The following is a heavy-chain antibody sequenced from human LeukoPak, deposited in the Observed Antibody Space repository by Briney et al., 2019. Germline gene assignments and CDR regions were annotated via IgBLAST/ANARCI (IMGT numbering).Heavy chain of an antibody. J-gene: IGHJ4*02. CDR3: ARADTSGYIYYFDY. V-gene: IGHV3-23*01. CDR2: VSGSGGST. CDR1: GFTFSNSA. Sequence: GGSLRLSCAASGFTFSNSAMSWVRQAPGKGLEWVSSVSGSGGSTYYADSVKGRFTISRDNSKNTLYLQVNSLRAEDTAAYYCARADTSGYIYYFDYWGQGTLVTVSS. D-gene: IGHD3-22*01.